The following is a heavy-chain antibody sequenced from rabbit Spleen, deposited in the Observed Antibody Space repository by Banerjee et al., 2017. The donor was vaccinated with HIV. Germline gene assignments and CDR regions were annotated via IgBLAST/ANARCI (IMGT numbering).Heavy chain of an antibody. D-gene: IGHD8-1*01. Sequence: QEQLEESGGDLVKPGASLTLTCTASGFSFSTSYYMCWVRQAPGKGLEWIACIRSTTGSTWYASWVNGRFTISRSTSLNTVTLQMTSLTAADTATYFCARDAAGGGWNYFNLWGPGTLVTVS. CDR3: ARDAAGGGWNYFNL. V-gene: IGHV1S43*01. CDR2: IRSTTGST. CDR1: GFSFSTSYY. J-gene: IGHJ4*01.